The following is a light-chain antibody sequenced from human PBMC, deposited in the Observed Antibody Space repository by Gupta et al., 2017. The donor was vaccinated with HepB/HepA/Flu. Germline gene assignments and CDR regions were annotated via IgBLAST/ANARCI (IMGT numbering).Light chain of an antibody. Sequence: SSAPTTVPVVSLASGQTVRITCRGDGLESYDVSWYQQKPGQAPVLVIYGRNNRPSGIPDRFSGSTSGNTASLTITGAQAEDEADDHCSSRDISGDHVVFGGGTKLTVL. CDR1: GLESYD. J-gene: IGLJ2*01. CDR2: GRN. CDR3: SSRDISGDHVV. V-gene: IGLV3-19*01.